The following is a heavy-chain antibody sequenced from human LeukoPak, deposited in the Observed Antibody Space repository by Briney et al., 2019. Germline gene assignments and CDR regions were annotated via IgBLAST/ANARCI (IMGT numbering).Heavy chain of an antibody. D-gene: IGHD5-18*01. CDR2: ISYDGSKK. Sequence: PGGSLRLSCAASGFTFSSYAMHWVRQAPGKGREWVAVISYDGSKKYYADSVRGRFTLSRDNSKNTLYLKMNRLRAEDAAVYYCVRDSYGFYSFDYWGQGTLVTVSS. CDR3: VRDSYGFYSFDY. CDR1: GFTFSSYA. V-gene: IGHV3-30-3*01. J-gene: IGHJ4*02.